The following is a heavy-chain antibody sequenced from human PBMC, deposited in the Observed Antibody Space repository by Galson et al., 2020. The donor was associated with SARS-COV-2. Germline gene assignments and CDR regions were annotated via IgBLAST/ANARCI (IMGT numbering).Heavy chain of an antibody. CDR3: ARIDVVAAASFDN. Sequence: ESGPTLVKPTETLTLTCTVSGFSLSNARMGVRWIRQPPGKALEWLAHIFSNDEKSYSTSLKSRLTISKDTSKSQVVLTMTNMDPVDTATYYCARIDVVAAASFDNWGQGTLVTVSS. V-gene: IGHV2-26*01. J-gene: IGHJ4*02. D-gene: IGHD2-15*01. CDR1: GFSLSNARMG. CDR2: IFSNDEK.